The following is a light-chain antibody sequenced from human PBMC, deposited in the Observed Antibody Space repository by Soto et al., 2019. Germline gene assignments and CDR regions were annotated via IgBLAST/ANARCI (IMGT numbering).Light chain of an antibody. CDR1: QSIRKF. CDR2: TAS. Sequence: DIQMTQSPSSLSASVGDRVSITCRASQSIRKFLNWYHQKPGKAPNLLIYTASNLQGGVPSRFSGSGSETDFTLTISSLQPEDFATYYCQQSYSTPITFGQGTRLEIK. J-gene: IGKJ5*01. V-gene: IGKV1-39*01. CDR3: QQSYSTPIT.